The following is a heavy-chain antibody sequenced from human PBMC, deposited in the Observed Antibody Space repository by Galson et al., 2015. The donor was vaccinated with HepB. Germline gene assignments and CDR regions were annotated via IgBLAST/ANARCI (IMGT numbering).Heavy chain of an antibody. D-gene: IGHD4-17*01. Sequence: SLRLSCAASGFTFSSYSMNWVRQAPGKGLEWVSYISSSSSTIFYADSVKGRFTISRDNAKNSLYLQMNSLRDEDTAVYYCASNVGDVDGDFSLDPWGQGTLVTVSS. CDR3: ASNVGDVDGDFSLDP. J-gene: IGHJ5*02. CDR2: ISSSSSTI. CDR1: GFTFSSYS. V-gene: IGHV3-48*02.